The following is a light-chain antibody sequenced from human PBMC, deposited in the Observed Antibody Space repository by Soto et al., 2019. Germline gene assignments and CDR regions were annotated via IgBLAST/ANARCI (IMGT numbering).Light chain of an antibody. J-gene: IGKJ1*01. Sequence: EIVMTQSPATLSVSPGERATLSCRASQSVTSNLAWYQQKPGQAPRLLMYGVSTRATGIPARFSGGGSGTDFTLTISRLEPEDFAVYYCQQYGSSPWTFGQGTKVDIK. CDR3: QQYGSSPWT. CDR2: GVS. CDR1: QSVTSN. V-gene: IGKV3-15*01.